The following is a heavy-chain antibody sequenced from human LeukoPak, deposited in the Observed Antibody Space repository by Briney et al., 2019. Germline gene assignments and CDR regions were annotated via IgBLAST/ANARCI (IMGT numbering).Heavy chain of an antibody. CDR1: GYTFTSYD. J-gene: IGHJ1*01. D-gene: IGHD1-26*01. CDR3: ARGPQWELDPEYFQH. CDR2: INPHSGGT. V-gene: IGHV1-2*02. Sequence: ASVKVSCKASGYTFTSYDINWVRQATGQGLEWMGWINPHSGGTKYAQKFQDRVTMTRDTSISTAYMELSRVRSDATAVYYCARGPQWELDPEYFQHWGQGTLVTVSS.